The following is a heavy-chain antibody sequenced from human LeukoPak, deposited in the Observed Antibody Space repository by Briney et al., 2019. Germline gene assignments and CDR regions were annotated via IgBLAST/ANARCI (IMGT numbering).Heavy chain of an antibody. Sequence: PETLSLTCTVSGGSISSSSYYWGWIRQPPGKGLEWIGSIYYSGSTYYSPSLKSRVTISVDTSKNQFSLKLSSVTAADTAVYYCARDETIFGVVAIGPWGQGTLVTVSS. V-gene: IGHV4-39*07. CDR2: IYYSGST. CDR3: ARDETIFGVVAIGP. D-gene: IGHD3-3*01. J-gene: IGHJ5*02. CDR1: GGSISSSSYY.